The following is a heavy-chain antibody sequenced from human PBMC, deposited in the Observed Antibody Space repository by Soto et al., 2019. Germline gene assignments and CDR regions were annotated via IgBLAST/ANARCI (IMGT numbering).Heavy chain of an antibody. J-gene: IGHJ6*02. V-gene: IGHV4-34*01. CDR3: ARVCSSTSCYGPPYYYGMDV. Sequence: SETLSLTCAVSGGSFSGYYWRWIRQPPGKGLEWIGEINHSGSTNYNPSLKSRVTISVDTSKNQFSLKLSSVTAADTAVYYCARVCSSTSCYGPPYYYGMDVWGQGTTVT. CDR2: INHSGST. CDR1: GGSFSGYY. D-gene: IGHD2-2*01.